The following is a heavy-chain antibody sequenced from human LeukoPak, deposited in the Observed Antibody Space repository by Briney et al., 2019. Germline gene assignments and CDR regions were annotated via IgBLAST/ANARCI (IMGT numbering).Heavy chain of an antibody. CDR1: GGSFSGYY. Sequence: PSEALSLTCAVYGGSFSGYYWSWIRQPPGKGLEWIGEINHSGSTNYNPSLKSRVTISVDTSKNQFSLKLSSVTAADTAVYYCARDKVHQQLVQDDAFDIWGQGTMVTVSS. J-gene: IGHJ3*02. CDR2: INHSGST. V-gene: IGHV4-34*01. CDR3: ARDKVHQQLVQDDAFDI. D-gene: IGHD6-13*01.